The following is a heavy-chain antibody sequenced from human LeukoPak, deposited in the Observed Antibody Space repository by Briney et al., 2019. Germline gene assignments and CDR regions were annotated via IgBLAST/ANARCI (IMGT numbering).Heavy chain of an antibody. CDR2: IYHSGST. J-gene: IGHJ4*02. CDR1: GGSISSYY. D-gene: IGHD7-27*01. CDR3: ARWVWGEGPFDY. V-gene: IGHV4-59*01. Sequence: PSETLSLTCTVSGGSISSYYWSWIRQPPGKGLEWIGYIYHSGSTNYNPSLKSRVTISVDTSKNQFSLKLSSVTAADTAVYYCARWVWGEGPFDYGAQETLVTVPS.